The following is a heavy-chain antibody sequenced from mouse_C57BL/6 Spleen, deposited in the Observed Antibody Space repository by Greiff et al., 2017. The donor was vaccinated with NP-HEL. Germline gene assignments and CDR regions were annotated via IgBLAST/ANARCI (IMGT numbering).Heavy chain of an antibody. CDR3: VRSLSTTVVGFDY. Sequence: EVKLMESGGGLVQPKGSLKLSCAASGFSFNTYAMNWVRQAPGKGLEWVARIRSKSNNYATYYADSVKDRFTISKDDCESMLYLQMNNLKTEDTAMYYCVRSLSTTVVGFDYWGQGTTLTVSS. CDR2: IRSKSNNYAT. V-gene: IGHV10-1*01. CDR1: GFSFNTYA. J-gene: IGHJ2*01. D-gene: IGHD1-1*01.